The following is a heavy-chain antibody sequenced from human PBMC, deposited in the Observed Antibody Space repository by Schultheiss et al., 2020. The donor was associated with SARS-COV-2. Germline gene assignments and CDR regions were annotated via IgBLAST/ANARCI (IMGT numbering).Heavy chain of an antibody. CDR1: GYSISSGYY. Sequence: SETLSLTCTVSGYSISSGYYWSWIRQPPGKGLEWIGYIYYSGSTNYNPSLKSRVTISVDTSKNQFSLKLSSVTAADTAVYYCAREPRITMVRGVINSFNWFDPWGQGTLVTVSS. J-gene: IGHJ5*02. CDR2: IYYSGST. V-gene: IGHV4-38-2*02. D-gene: IGHD3-10*01. CDR3: AREPRITMVRGVINSFNWFDP.